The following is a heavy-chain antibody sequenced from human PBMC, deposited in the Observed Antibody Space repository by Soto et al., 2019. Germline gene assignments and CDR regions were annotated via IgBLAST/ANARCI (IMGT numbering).Heavy chain of an antibody. D-gene: IGHD6-19*01. CDR1: GDSVSSDNAA. J-gene: IGHJ4*02. CDR2: TYYRSKWYN. V-gene: IGHV6-1*01. CDR3: AREENTGWYD. Sequence: QVQLQQSGPGLMRPSQTLSLTCAISGDSVSSDNAAWNWIRQSPSRGLEWLGRTYYRSKWYNEYALSVKSRITINPDTSQNRFSLQLNSVTSEDTAVYYCAREENTGWYDWGQGTLVTVSS.